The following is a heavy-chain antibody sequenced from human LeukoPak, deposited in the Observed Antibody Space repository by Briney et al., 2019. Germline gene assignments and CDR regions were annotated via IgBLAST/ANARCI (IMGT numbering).Heavy chain of an antibody. D-gene: IGHD3-16*01. CDR3: ARDGSWGDYQFYFYMDV. Sequence: GGSLRLSCEASGFTFGSFAMSWVRQAPGKGLEWVSGISGSGYYIYYAQSVKGRFTISRDNSKNTLYIDLNSLRAEDTARYFCARDGSWGDYQFYFYMDVWGKGTTVTVSS. V-gene: IGHV3-23*01. J-gene: IGHJ6*03. CDR1: GFTFGSFA. CDR2: ISGSGYYI.